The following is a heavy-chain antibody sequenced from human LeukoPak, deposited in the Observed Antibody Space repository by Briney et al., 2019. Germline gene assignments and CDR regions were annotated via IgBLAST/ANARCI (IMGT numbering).Heavy chain of an antibody. V-gene: IGHV1-3*01. CDR2: INGGSGNT. Sequence: GASVKVSCKASGYTFTDYTMHWLRQAPGQRLDWMGWINGGSGNTKYSPEFQGRVTITRDTSASTAYMELSSLRSEDTAVYYCANPRYDSSGYFFIAAFDIWGQGTMVTVSS. CDR1: GYTFTDYT. CDR3: ANPRYDSSGYFFIAAFDI. D-gene: IGHD3-22*01. J-gene: IGHJ3*02.